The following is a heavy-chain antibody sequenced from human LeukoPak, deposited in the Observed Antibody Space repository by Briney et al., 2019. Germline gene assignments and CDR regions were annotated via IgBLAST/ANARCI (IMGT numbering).Heavy chain of an antibody. J-gene: IGHJ4*02. D-gene: IGHD3-22*01. CDR3: AKVSDYDSSGYGY. CDR2: ISGSGGST. V-gene: IGHV3-23*01. Sequence: GGSLRLSCAASGFTFSSYAMSWVRQAPGKGLEWVSAISGSGGSTYYADSVKGRFTNSRDNSKNTLYLQMNSLRAEDTAVYYCAKVSDYDSSGYGYWGQGTLVTVSS. CDR1: GFTFSSYA.